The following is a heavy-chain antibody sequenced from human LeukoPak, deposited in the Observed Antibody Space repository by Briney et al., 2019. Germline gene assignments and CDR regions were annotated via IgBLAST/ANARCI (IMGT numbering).Heavy chain of an antibody. CDR2: IYYSGST. CDR3: ARQGGCFWYFDL. D-gene: IGHD2-15*01. V-gene: IGHV4-59*08. J-gene: IGHJ2*01. Sequence: SETLSLTCTVSGGSISSYYWSWIRQPPGKGLEWIGYIYYSGSTNYNPSLKSRVTISVDTSKNQFSLKLSSVTAADTAVYYCARQGGCFWYFDLWGRGTLVTVSS. CDR1: GGSISSYY.